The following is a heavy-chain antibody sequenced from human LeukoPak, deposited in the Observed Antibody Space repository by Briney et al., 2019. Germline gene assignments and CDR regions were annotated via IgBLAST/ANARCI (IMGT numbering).Heavy chain of an antibody. V-gene: IGHV4-61*02. D-gene: IGHD6-13*01. Sequence: SETLSLTCTVSGGSISSSSYYWSWIRQPAGKGLEWIGRIYTSGSTNYNPSLKSRVTISVDTSKNQFSLKLSSVTAADTAVYYCARRRIAAAGTWYYYMDVWGKGTTVTISS. CDR3: ARRRIAAAGTWYYYMDV. J-gene: IGHJ6*03. CDR2: IYTSGST. CDR1: GGSISSSSYY.